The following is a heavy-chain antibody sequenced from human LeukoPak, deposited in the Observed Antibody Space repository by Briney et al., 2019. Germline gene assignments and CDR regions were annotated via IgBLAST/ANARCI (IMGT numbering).Heavy chain of an antibody. Sequence: GGSLRLSCAASGFTFSSYWVNWVRQAPGKGLEWVANIKQDGNEKYYVDSVKGRFTISRDNAKKSLYLQMDSLRVEDTAVYYCARPITVSGATDAFDIWGQGTMVTVSS. CDR2: IKQDGNEK. CDR1: GFTFSSYW. J-gene: IGHJ3*02. CDR3: ARPITVSGATDAFDI. D-gene: IGHD3-3*01. V-gene: IGHV3-7*01.